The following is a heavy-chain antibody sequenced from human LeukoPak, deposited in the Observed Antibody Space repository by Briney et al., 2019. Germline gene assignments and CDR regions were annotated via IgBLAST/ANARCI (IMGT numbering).Heavy chain of an antibody. D-gene: IGHD2-2*01. Sequence: GGSLRLSCAASGFTFNNYGMHWVRQAPGKGLEWVAVISYDGRNIHYPDSVKGRFTISRDISTDTLWLQMDSLRTEDTAVYYCARGPLRGTAAAIDYWGQGTLVTVSS. CDR2: ISYDGRNI. CDR1: GFTFNNYG. J-gene: IGHJ4*02. V-gene: IGHV3-30*03. CDR3: ARGPLRGTAAAIDY.